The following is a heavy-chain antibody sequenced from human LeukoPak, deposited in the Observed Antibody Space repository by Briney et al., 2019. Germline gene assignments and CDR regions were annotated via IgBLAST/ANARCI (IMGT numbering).Heavy chain of an antibody. Sequence: GGSLRLSCAASGFTFRSYAMHWVRQAPGKGLEWVAVISYDGSNKYYADSVKGRFTIPRDNSKNTLYLQMNSLRAEDTAVYYCAREYAVRGVIIGYYGMDVWGQGTTVTVSS. CDR2: ISYDGSNK. D-gene: IGHD3-10*01. CDR3: AREYAVRGVIIGYYGMDV. CDR1: GFTFRSYA. J-gene: IGHJ6*02. V-gene: IGHV3-30-3*01.